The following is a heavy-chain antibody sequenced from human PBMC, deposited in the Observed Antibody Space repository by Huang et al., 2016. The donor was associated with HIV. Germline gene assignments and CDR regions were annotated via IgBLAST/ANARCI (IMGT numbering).Heavy chain of an antibody. D-gene: IGHD3-10*01. V-gene: IGHV3-30*02. CDR3: AKDTWGGVIAH. Sequence: QVELVESGGGVVQPGGSLRLSCVVSGVRFSNYGMHWVRWGPGKGLEGVSFIRFDGTAKFYTDSVKGRFTVSRDNSNNTLYLQMNGLSPEDTALYYCAKDTWGGVIAHWGQGTQVTVSS. CDR1: GVRFSNYG. CDR2: IRFDGTAK. J-gene: IGHJ4*02.